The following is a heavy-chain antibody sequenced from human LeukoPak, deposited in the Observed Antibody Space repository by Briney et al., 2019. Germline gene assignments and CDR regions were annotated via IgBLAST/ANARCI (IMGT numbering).Heavy chain of an antibody. CDR2: IKSKTDGGTT. Sequence: GGSLRLSCAASGFTFSNAWMSWVRQAPGKGLEWVGRIKSKTDGGTTDYAAPVKGRFTISRDDSKNTLYLQMNSLRAEDTAVYYCASPSVRTAHAFDFWGQGTMVTVSS. J-gene: IGHJ3*01. D-gene: IGHD6-19*01. CDR3: ASPSVRTAHAFDF. V-gene: IGHV3-15*01. CDR1: GFTFSNAW.